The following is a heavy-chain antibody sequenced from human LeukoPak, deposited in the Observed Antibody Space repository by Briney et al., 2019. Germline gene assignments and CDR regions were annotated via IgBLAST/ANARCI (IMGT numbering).Heavy chain of an antibody. CDR1: GFTFSSYA. Sequence: PGGSLRLSCAASGFTFSSYAMSWVRQAPGKGLEWVSVISGSGDSTYYADSVKGRFTISRDNSKNTLYLQLNSLRAEDTAMYYCAKGVRGVAAAGIPDFDYWGQGALVTVSS. V-gene: IGHV3-23*01. J-gene: IGHJ4*02. CDR2: ISGSGDST. D-gene: IGHD6-13*01. CDR3: AKGVRGVAAAGIPDFDY.